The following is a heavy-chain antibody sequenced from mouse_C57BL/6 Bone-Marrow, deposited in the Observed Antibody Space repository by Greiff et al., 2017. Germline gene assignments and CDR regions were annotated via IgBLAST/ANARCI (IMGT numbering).Heavy chain of an antibody. J-gene: IGHJ4*01. V-gene: IGHV10-1*01. CDR1: GFSFNTYA. Sequence: EAGGGLVQPKGSLKLSCAASGFSFNTYAMNWVRQAPGKGLEWAARVRSNSNNYATYYADSVKDRYTISRDDSESMLYLQMNNLKTEDAAMYYGGRHPPYYGFYAMDYWGQGTSVTVSA. D-gene: IGHD1-1*01. CDR2: VRSNSNNYAT. CDR3: GRHPPYYGFYAMDY.